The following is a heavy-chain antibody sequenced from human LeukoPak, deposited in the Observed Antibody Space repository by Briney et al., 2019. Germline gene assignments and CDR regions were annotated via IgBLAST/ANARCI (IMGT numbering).Heavy chain of an antibody. CDR3: ARDGGSGSYYGY. V-gene: IGHV3-33*01. CDR2: IWYDGSNK. Sequence: GGSLRLSCAASGFTFSSCGMHWVRQAPGKGLEWVAVIWYDGSNKYYADSVKGRFTISRDNSKNTLYLQMNSLRAEDTAVHYCARDGGSGSYYGYWGQGTLVTVSS. D-gene: IGHD1-26*01. CDR1: GFTFSSCG. J-gene: IGHJ4*02.